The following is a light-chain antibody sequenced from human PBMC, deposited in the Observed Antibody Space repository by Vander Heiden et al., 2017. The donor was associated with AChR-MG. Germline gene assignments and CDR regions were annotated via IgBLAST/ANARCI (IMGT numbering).Light chain of an antibody. CDR1: QSISSY. CDR3: QQSYSTQT. V-gene: IGKV1-39*01. J-gene: IGKJ2*01. CDR2: AAS. Sequence: DIQMTQSPSSLSASVGDRVTITCRASQSISSYLNWYQQKPGKAPKLLIYAASSLQSGVPSRFSGSGSGTDFTLTISRLQPEDFANYYWQQSYSTQTFGQGTKLEIK.